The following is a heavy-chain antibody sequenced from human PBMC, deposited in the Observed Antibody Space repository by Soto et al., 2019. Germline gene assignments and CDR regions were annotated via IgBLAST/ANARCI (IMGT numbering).Heavy chain of an antibody. Sequence: PSETLSLTCTVSGGSISSYYWSWIRQPPGKGLEWIGYIYYSGSTNYNPSLKSRVTISVDTSKNQFSLKLSSVTAADTAVYYCARQVSSSSWYPTGYYYMDVWGKGTTVTVSS. CDR1: GGSISSYY. CDR3: ARQVSSSSWYPTGYYYMDV. D-gene: IGHD6-13*01. V-gene: IGHV4-59*08. J-gene: IGHJ6*03. CDR2: IYYSGST.